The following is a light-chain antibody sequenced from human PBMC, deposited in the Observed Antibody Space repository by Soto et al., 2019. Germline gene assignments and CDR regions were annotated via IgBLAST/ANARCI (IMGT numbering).Light chain of an antibody. J-gene: IGKJ4*01. CDR1: QSISKY. Sequence: EIVLTQSPVTLSLSPRERATLSCRASQSISKYLAWYQQKPGQAPRLLIYDASNRAAGIPARFSGSGSGTDFTLTISSLEPEDFAVYYCQQRSNWRGTFGGGTKVDIK. CDR2: DAS. CDR3: QQRSNWRGT. V-gene: IGKV3-11*01.